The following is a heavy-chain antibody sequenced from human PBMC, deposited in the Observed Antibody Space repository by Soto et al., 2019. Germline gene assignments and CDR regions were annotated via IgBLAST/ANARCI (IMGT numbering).Heavy chain of an antibody. D-gene: IGHD3-9*01. V-gene: IGHV4-30-4*01. CDR1: GGSISSGDFY. CDR2: IYYSGST. J-gene: IGHJ6*02. Sequence: SETLSLTCTVSGGSISSGDFYWSWIRQPPGKGLEWIGYIYYSGSTYYNPSLKSRVTISVDTSKNQFSLKLSSVTAADAAVYYCARDPPIPPVLRYFDWLGGMDVWGQGTTVTVSS. CDR3: ARDPPIPPVLRYFDWLGGMDV.